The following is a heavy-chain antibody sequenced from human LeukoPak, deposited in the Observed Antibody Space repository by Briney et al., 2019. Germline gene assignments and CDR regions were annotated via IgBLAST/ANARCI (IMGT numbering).Heavy chain of an antibody. V-gene: IGHV3-23*01. J-gene: IGHJ4*02. CDR3: AKTTDCSGSSCYAAGGY. CDR1: GFTFSSYA. CDR2: ISGSGGSA. Sequence: GGSLRLSCAAYGFTFSSYAMSWVRQAPGKGLQWVSAISGSGGSAFYADSVKGRFTISRDNSKNTLYLQMNSLRAEDTAVYYCAKTTDCSGSSCYAAGGYWGQGTLVSVSS. D-gene: IGHD2-2*01.